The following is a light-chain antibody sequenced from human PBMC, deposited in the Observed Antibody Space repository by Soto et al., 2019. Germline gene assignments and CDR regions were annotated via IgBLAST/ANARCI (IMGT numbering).Light chain of an antibody. V-gene: IGKV3-20*01. J-gene: IGKJ1*01. CDR1: QSVSSSY. CDR2: GAS. Sequence: EIVLTQSPGTLSLSPGERATLSCRASQSVSSSYLAWYQQKPGQAPMLRIYGASSRATGIPDRFSGSGSGTDFTLTISRLEPEYFAVYYCQQYGSSLRTFGQGTKVEIK. CDR3: QQYGSSLRT.